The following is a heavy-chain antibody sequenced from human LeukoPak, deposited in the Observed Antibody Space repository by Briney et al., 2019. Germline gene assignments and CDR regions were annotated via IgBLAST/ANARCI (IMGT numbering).Heavy chain of an antibody. V-gene: IGHV4-59*08. CDR3: ARADTAIPPLYYFDY. CDR1: GGSISGYY. CDR2: IYYSGST. Sequence: SETLSLTCTVSGGSISGYYWSWIRQPPGKGLEWIGYIYYSGSTNYNPSLKSRVTISVDTSKNQFSLKLSSVTAADTAVYYCARADTAIPPLYYFDYWGQGTLVTVSS. J-gene: IGHJ4*02. D-gene: IGHD5-18*01.